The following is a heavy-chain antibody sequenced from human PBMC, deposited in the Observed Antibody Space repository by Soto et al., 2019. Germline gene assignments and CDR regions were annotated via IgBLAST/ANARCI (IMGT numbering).Heavy chain of an antibody. CDR2: VWYDGGNK. Sequence: QVQLVESGGGVVQPGRSLRLSCAASGFTFSSYGMHWVRQAPGKGLEWVALVWYDGGNKYYADSVKGRFTISRDNSKNTLYLQMNRLRAEDTAVYYCVRAAGYSGSDYVYYYGMDVWGQGTTVTVSS. V-gene: IGHV3-33*01. J-gene: IGHJ6*02. CDR1: GFTFSSYG. CDR3: VRAAGYSGSDYVYYYGMDV. D-gene: IGHD5-12*01.